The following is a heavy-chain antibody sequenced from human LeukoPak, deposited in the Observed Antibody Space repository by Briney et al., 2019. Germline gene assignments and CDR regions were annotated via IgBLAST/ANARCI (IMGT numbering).Heavy chain of an antibody. J-gene: IGHJ6*03. CDR1: GGSISSSSYY. V-gene: IGHV4-39*01. Sequence: PSETLSLTCTVSGGSISSSSYYWGWIRQPPGKGLEWIGSIYYSGSTYYNPSLKSRVTISVDTSKNQFSLKLSSVTAADTAVYYCARQLGGSYPYYYYYYMDVWGKGTTVTVSS. CDR2: IYYSGST. D-gene: IGHD1-26*01. CDR3: ARQLGGSYPYYYYYYMDV.